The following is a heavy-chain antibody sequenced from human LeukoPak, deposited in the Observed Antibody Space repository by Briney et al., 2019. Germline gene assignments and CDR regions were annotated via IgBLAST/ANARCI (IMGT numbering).Heavy chain of an antibody. CDR3: AKDPSSGFDY. V-gene: IGHV3-30*02. Sequence: GGSLRLSCAASGFTFSSYGMHWVRQAPGKGLEGVAFIRYDGSDKYYADSVKGRFTISRDNSKHTLYLQMNSLRAEDTAVYYCAKDPSSGFDYWGQGTLVTVSS. J-gene: IGHJ4*02. CDR2: IRYDGSDK. CDR1: GFTFSSYG. D-gene: IGHD6-19*01.